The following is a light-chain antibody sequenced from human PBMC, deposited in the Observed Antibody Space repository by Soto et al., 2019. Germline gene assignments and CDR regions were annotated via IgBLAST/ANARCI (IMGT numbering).Light chain of an antibody. CDR1: QSVSSY. CDR2: DAS. CDR3: QQRSNWPPIT. J-gene: IGKJ5*01. V-gene: IGKV3-11*01. Sequence: IVMTHSPYTLSVSPLERATLSFMSSQSVSSYLAWYQQKPGQAPRLLIYDASNRATGIPARFSGSGSGTDFTLTISSLEPEDFAVYYCQQRSNWPPITFGQGTRLEIK.